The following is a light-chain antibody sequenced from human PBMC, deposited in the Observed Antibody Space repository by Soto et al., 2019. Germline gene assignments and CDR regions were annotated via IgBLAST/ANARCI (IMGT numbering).Light chain of an antibody. CDR2: KVS. CDR1: QSLVYSDGNTY. V-gene: IGKV2-30*01. CDR3: MQGTHRPPAT. J-gene: IGKJ5*01. Sequence: DVVMTQSPLSLPVTLGQPASISCRSSQSLVYSDGNTYLSWFQQRPGQSPRRLVYKVSNRDSGVPDRFSVSGSGTDFTLKISRVDAEDVGVYYCMQGTHRPPATFAQGTRLDIK.